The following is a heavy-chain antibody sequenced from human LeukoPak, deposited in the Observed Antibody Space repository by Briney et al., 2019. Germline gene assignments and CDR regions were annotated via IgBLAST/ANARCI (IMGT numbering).Heavy chain of an antibody. V-gene: IGHV4-59*08. CDR2: IYYSGST. CDR3: ARRTRTLYSSSWVYYFDY. Sequence: SVTLSLTCTVSGGSISSYYWIWLRQPPGKGLEGIGYIYYSGSTNYNPSLKSRVTISVDTSKTQFSLKLSSVTAPDTAVYYCARRTRTLYSSSWVYYFDYWGQGTLVTVSS. D-gene: IGHD6-13*01. CDR1: GGSISSYY. J-gene: IGHJ4*02.